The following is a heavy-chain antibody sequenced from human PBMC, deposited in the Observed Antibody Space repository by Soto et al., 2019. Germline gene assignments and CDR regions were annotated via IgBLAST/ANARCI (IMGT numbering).Heavy chain of an antibody. J-gene: IGHJ5*02. CDR3: ARMASAGTLNWFDP. CDR1: GYTFINFD. V-gene: IGHV1-8*02. D-gene: IGHD6-13*01. Sequence: KESVASVRVSCKASGYTFINFDISWVRQAAGQGLEWLGWMNPGSGKTGYASKFQGRVAMTRDASTGTFHLELSSLTSDDTAVYYCARMASAGTLNWFDPWGQGTLVTVSS. CDR2: MNPGSGKT.